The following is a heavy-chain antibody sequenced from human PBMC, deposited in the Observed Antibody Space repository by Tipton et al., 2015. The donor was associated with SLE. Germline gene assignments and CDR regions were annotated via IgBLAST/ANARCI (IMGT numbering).Heavy chain of an antibody. CDR2: IYSSGST. J-gene: IGHJ5*02. D-gene: IGHD5-24*01. CDR1: GYSLTSHY. Sequence: TLSLTCTVSGYSLTSHYWSWIRQPPGKGLDYIGYIYSSGSTNYNPSLKGRVTISVDTSKNQFSLKLTSVTAADTAVYYCAREEGDDSNWGWLDPWGHGTLVSVSS. V-gene: IGHV4-4*08. CDR3: AREEGDDSNWGWLDP.